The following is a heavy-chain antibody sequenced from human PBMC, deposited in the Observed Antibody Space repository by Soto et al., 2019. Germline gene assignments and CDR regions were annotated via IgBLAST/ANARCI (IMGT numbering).Heavy chain of an antibody. CDR1: RGSVSSQTHF. D-gene: IGHD1-26*01. CDR3: VREDMSGTYYFDA. CDR2: KYYSGIS. Sequence: QVQLQESGPGLLKPSETLTLTCTVTRGSVSSQTHFWTWIRQPPGKVLEWIGYKYYSGISNYNPSLQGIITISVDTSKNQFSLRLTSVTAEDTAVYYCVREDMSGTYYFDAWGQGALVTVSS. J-gene: IGHJ4*02. V-gene: IGHV4-61*01.